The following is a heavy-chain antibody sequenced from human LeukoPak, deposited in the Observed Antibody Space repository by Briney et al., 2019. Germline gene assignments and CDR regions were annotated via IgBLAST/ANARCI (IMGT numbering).Heavy chain of an antibody. CDR3: ARVPAAGTGPDY. D-gene: IGHD6-13*01. Sequence: SETLSLTCTVSGVSLSSDYWSWIRQPPGKGLEWIGSIYYSGSTNYNPSLKSRVTISVDTSKNQFSLKLSSVTAADTAVYYCARVPAAGTGPDYWGQGTLVTVSS. J-gene: IGHJ4*02. CDR2: IYYSGST. V-gene: IGHV4-59*08. CDR1: GVSLSSDY.